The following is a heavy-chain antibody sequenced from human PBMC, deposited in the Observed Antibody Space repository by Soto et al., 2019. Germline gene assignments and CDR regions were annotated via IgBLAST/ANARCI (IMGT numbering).Heavy chain of an antibody. CDR1: GGSLSGYY. D-gene: IGHD1-26*01. V-gene: IGHV4-34*01. Sequence: QVHLQQWGAGLLKPSETLSLTCAVSGGSLSGYYSTWTRQSPGKGLEWIGEIHPRGRRYYNPPLESRVTMSPDTSKTHFYPTLPSVTAAETAVDYCTRGGDECKGGRTWGQGTLV. CDR3: TRGGDECKGGRT. J-gene: IGHJ5*02. CDR2: IHPRGRR.